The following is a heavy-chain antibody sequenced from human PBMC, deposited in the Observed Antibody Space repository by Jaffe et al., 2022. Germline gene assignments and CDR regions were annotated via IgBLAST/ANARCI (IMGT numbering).Heavy chain of an antibody. Sequence: EVQLVESGGGLVQPGGSLRLSCAASGFTFSSYWMSWVRQAPGKGLEWVANIKQDGSEKYYVDSVKGRFTISRDNAKNSLYLQMNSLRAEDTAVYYCARDWGYYYDSSGYYQNDAFDIWGQGTMVTVSS. D-gene: IGHD3-22*01. V-gene: IGHV3-7*05. CDR1: GFTFSSYW. J-gene: IGHJ3*02. CDR3: ARDWGYYYDSSGYYQNDAFDI. CDR2: IKQDGSEK.